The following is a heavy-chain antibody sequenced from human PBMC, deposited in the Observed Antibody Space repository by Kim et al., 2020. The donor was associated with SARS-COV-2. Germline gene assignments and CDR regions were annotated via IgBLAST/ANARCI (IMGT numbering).Heavy chain of an antibody. V-gene: IGHV4-34*01. D-gene: IGHD2-2*01. CDR1: GGSFSGYY. CDR3: ARGRHGSRYCSSTSCRYAFDI. CDR2: INHSGST. J-gene: IGHJ3*02. Sequence: SETLSLTCAVYGGSFSGYYWSWIRQPPGKGLEWIGEINHSGSTNYNPSLKSRVTISVDTSKNQFSLKLSSVTAADTAVYYCARGRHGSRYCSSTSCRYAFDIWGQGTMVTVSS.